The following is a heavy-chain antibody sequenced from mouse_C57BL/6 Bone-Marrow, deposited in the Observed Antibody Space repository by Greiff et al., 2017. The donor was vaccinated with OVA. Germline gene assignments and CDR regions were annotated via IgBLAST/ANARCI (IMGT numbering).Heavy chain of an antibody. CDR1: GFTFSSYA. D-gene: IGHD1-1*01. CDR3: ARAYYGSSYTDY. CDR2: ISDGGSYT. J-gene: IGHJ2*01. Sequence: DVHLVESGGGLVKPGGSLKLSCAASGFTFSSYAMSWVRQTPEKRLEWVATISDGGSYTYYPDNVKGRFTLSRDNAKNNLYLQMSHLKSEDTAMYYCARAYYGSSYTDYWGQGTTLTVSS. V-gene: IGHV5-4*01.